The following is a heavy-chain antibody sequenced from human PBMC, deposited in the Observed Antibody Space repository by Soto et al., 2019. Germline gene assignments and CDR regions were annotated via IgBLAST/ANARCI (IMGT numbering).Heavy chain of an antibody. Sequence: PRLSCAASGFTFSSYEMNWVRQAPGKGLEWVSYISSSGSTIYYADSVKGRFAISRDNAKNSLYLQMNSLRAEDTAVYYCAREGRCSGGSCYPRGYYGMDVWGQGTTVTVSS. CDR2: ISSSGSTI. CDR1: GFTFSSYE. D-gene: IGHD2-15*01. J-gene: IGHJ6*02. CDR3: AREGRCSGGSCYPRGYYGMDV. V-gene: IGHV3-48*03.